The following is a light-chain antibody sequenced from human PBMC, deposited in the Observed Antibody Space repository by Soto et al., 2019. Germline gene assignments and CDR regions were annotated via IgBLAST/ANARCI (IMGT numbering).Light chain of an antibody. V-gene: IGKV3-11*01. Sequence: TQSPSTLSASVGDRVTITCRASQSISSWLAWYQQKPGQAPRLLIYDASNRATGIPARFSGSGSGTDFTLTISSLEPEDFAVYYCQQRADWWTFGQGTKVDIK. CDR1: QSISSW. CDR3: QQRADWWT. J-gene: IGKJ1*01. CDR2: DAS.